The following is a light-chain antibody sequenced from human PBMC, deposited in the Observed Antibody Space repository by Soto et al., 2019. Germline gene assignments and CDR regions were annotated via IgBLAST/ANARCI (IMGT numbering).Light chain of an antibody. CDR2: SSS. V-gene: IGLV1-44*01. Sequence: VLTQPPSASGTPGQRVTISCSGSSSNIGSNAAQWYQQLPGTAPKLLIYSSSQRPSGVPDRFSGSKSGTSASLAISGLQSEDEADYYGAAWDDSLNGPVFGGGTKLTVL. J-gene: IGLJ2*01. CDR1: SSNIGSNA. CDR3: AAWDDSLNGPV.